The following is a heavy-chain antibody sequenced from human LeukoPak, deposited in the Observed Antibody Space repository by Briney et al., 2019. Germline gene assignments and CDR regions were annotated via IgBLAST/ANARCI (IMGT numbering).Heavy chain of an antibody. CDR3: ARAPRGIVVVPAALRAGMDV. J-gene: IGHJ6*02. CDR2: IYHSGST. D-gene: IGHD2-2*01. V-gene: IGHV4-4*02. CDR1: GGSISSSNW. Sequence: PSGTLSLTCAVSGGSISSSNWWRWVRQPPGKGLEWIGEIYHSGSTNYNPSLKSRVTISVDKSKNQFSLKLSSVTAADTAVYYCARAPRGIVVVPAALRAGMDVWGQGTTVTVSS.